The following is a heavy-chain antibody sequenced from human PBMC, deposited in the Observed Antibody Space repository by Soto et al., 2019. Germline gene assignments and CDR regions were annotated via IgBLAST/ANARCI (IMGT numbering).Heavy chain of an antibody. CDR3: APTGLRFLEWGVY. D-gene: IGHD3-3*01. CDR1: GFTFSSYA. J-gene: IGHJ4*02. V-gene: IGHV3-23*01. Sequence: GGSLRLSCVASGFTFSSYALSWVRQAPGKGLEWVSAISGSGGSTYYSDSVKGRFTISRDNSKNTLYLQINSLRAEDTAVYYCAPTGLRFLEWGVYWGQGTLVTVSS. CDR2: ISGSGGST.